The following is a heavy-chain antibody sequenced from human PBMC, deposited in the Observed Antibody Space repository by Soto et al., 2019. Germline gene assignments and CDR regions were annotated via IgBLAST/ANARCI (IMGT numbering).Heavy chain of an antibody. CDR3: ASVLSGWYWLEY. CDR2: INAGNGNT. V-gene: IGHV1-3*01. CDR1: GYTFTSYA. J-gene: IGHJ4*02. Sequence: ASVKVSCKASGYTFTSYAMHWVRQAPGQRLEWMGWINAGNGNTKYSQKFQGRVTITRDTSASTAYMELSSLRPEDTAVYYCASVLSGWYWLEYWGQGTLVTVSS. D-gene: IGHD6-19*01.